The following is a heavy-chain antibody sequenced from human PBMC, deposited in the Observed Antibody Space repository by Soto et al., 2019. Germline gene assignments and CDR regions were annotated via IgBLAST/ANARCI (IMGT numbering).Heavy chain of an antibody. CDR3: ARDGTSNHNYFDP. CDR1: GYSLSCGGYY. J-gene: IGHJ5*02. Sequence: SETLSLTCTVSGYSLSCGGYYWSWLRQQPGKGLEWIGYFYFTGTTYYNPSLKSRLSLSVETSKNQFSLKLTSVTAADTAVYYCARDGTSNHNYFDPWGPGTLVTVSS. CDR2: FYFTGTT. V-gene: IGHV4-31*03. D-gene: IGHD2-2*01.